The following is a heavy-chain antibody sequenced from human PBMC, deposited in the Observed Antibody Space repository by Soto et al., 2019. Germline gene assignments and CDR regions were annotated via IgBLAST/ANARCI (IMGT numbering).Heavy chain of an antibody. CDR1: GGSIRSSSYY. Sequence: QLQLQESGPGLVKPSETLSLTCTVSGGSIRSSSYYWGWIRQPPGKGLEWIGSIYYSGSTYYNPSLKSRVTISVDTSKNQFSLKLSSVTAADTAVYYCARSLQRNDFDYWGQGTLVTVSS. V-gene: IGHV4-39*01. CDR2: IYYSGST. D-gene: IGHD1-1*01. J-gene: IGHJ4*02. CDR3: ARSLQRNDFDY.